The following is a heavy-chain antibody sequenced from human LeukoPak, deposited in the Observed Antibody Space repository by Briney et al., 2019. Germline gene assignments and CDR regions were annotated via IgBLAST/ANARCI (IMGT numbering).Heavy chain of an antibody. CDR1: GGSISSSSYY. J-gene: IGHJ6*02. Sequence: SETLSLTCTVSGGSISSSSYYWGWIRQPPGKGLEWIGSIYYSGSTYYNPSLKSRVTISVDRSKNQFSLKLSSVTAADTAMYYCARDRIAAAARGDYSMDVWGQGTTVTVSS. CDR2: IYYSGST. CDR3: ARDRIAAAARGDYSMDV. D-gene: IGHD6-13*01. V-gene: IGHV4-39*07.